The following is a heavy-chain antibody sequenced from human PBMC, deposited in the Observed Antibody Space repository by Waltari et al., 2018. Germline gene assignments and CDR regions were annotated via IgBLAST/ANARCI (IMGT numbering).Heavy chain of an antibody. CDR2: INAGNGNT. CDR1: GYTFTSYA. D-gene: IGHD3-22*01. CDR3: ARRGYYYDSSARDAFDI. Sequence: QVQLVQSGAEVKKPGASVKVSCKASGYTFTSYAMHWVRQAPGQRLEWMGWINAGNGNTKYSQKFQGRVTITRDTSASTAYMELSSLRSEDTAVYYCARRGYYYDSSARDAFDIWGQGTMVTVSS. V-gene: IGHV1-3*01. J-gene: IGHJ3*02.